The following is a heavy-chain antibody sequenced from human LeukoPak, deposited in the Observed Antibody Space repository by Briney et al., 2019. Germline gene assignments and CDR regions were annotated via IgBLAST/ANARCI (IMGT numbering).Heavy chain of an antibody. CDR1: GYSISSGYY. CDR2: IYHSGST. V-gene: IGHV4-38-2*02. J-gene: IGHJ2*01. D-gene: IGHD4-17*01. CDR3: ARAVTTPFDL. Sequence: SEILSLTCTVSGYSISSGYYWGWIRQPPGKGLEWIGSIYHSGSTYYNPSLESRVTISVGTSKNQFSLRLSPVTAADTAVYYCARAVTTPFDLWGRGTLVTVSS.